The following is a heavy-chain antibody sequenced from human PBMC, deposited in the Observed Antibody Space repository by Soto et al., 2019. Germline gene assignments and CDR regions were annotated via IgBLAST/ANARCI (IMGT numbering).Heavy chain of an antibody. Sequence: GGSLRLSCAASGFTFSSYAMSWVRQAPGKGLEWVSAISGSGGSTYYADSVKGRFTISRDNSKNTLYLQMNSLRAEDTAVYYCAKDQGYSGYANKWFDPWGQGTLVTVSS. CDR2: ISGSGGST. J-gene: IGHJ5*02. D-gene: IGHD5-12*01. V-gene: IGHV3-23*01. CDR3: AKDQGYSGYANKWFDP. CDR1: GFTFSSYA.